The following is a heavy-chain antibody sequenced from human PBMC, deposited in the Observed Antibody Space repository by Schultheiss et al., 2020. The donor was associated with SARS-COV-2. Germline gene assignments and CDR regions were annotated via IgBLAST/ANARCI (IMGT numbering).Heavy chain of an antibody. CDR2: ISGSGGST. Sequence: GESLKISCAASGFTFSSYAMSWVRQAPGKGLEWVSAISGSGGSTYYADSVKGRFTISRDNSKNMLYVQMNNLRVEDTAVYYCARDSWIFGVVSPPPYTMDVWGQGTTVTVSS. D-gene: IGHD3-3*01. CDR1: GFTFSSYA. V-gene: IGHV3-23*01. J-gene: IGHJ6*02. CDR3: ARDSWIFGVVSPPPYTMDV.